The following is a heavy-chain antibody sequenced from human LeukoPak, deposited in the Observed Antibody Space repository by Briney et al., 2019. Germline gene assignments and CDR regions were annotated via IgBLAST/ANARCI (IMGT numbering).Heavy chain of an antibody. CDR3: ARAAITMVRGVIPNNWFDP. V-gene: IGHV1-2*02. CDR2: INPNSGGT. CDR1: GYTFTGYY. Sequence: ASVKVSCKASGYTFTGYYMHWVRQAPEQGLEWMGWINPNSGGTNYAQKFQGRVTMTRDTSISTAYMELSRLRSDDTAVYYCARAAITMVRGVIPNNWFDPWGQGTLVTVSS. J-gene: IGHJ5*02. D-gene: IGHD3-10*01.